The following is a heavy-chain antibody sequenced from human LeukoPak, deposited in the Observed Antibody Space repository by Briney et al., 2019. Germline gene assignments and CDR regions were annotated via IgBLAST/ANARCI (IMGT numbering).Heavy chain of an antibody. D-gene: IGHD1-14*01. CDR3: SRDPRNLDY. CDR2: ISPSGTDI. J-gene: IGHJ4*02. Sequence: PGGSLRLSCAVSAFTFSDNYMTWIRQAPGRGLESISYISPSGTDISYADSVKGRFTISRDNAKNSLYLQMNSLRAEDTAVYYCSRDPRNLDYWGQGTLVTVSS. CDR1: AFTFSDNY. V-gene: IGHV3-11*01.